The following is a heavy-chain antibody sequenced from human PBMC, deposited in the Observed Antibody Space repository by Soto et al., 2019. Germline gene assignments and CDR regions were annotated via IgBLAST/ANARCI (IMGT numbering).Heavy chain of an antibody. CDR2: TNHRGVT. CDR1: GASFSEYY. CDR3: ARFGRMGVDH. Sequence: QVHLQQWGAGLLKPSETLSLSCTVSGASFSEYYWSWSRHPPGKGLEWIGETNHRGVTHYNRSLNRRVTISVETSKNQFSLRLSSVTAADTGVYYCARFGRMGVDHWGQGTLVIVSS. J-gene: IGHJ4*02. V-gene: IGHV4-34*01. D-gene: IGHD3-16*01.